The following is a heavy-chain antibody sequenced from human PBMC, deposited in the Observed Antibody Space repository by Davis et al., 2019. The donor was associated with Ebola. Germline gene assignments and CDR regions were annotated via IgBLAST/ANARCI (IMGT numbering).Heavy chain of an antibody. Sequence: GESLKISCAASGFTVISNYMSWVRQAPGKGLEWVSVISSGGSAYYADSVKGRFTITRDNSKNTLYLQMNSLTAEDTAVYYCARAGYSGYEAFNYWGQGTLVTVSS. CDR1: GFTVISNY. D-gene: IGHD5-12*01. CDR3: ARAGYSGYEAFNY. J-gene: IGHJ4*02. V-gene: IGHV3-53*01. CDR2: ISSGGSA.